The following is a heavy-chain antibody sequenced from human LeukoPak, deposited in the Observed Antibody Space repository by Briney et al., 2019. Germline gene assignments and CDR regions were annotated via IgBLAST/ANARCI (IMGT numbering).Heavy chain of an antibody. J-gene: IGHJ4*02. D-gene: IGHD1-26*01. CDR3: ARGGYSGTYYFDY. CDR2: VWYDGSNI. CDR1: GFTFSTNG. V-gene: IGHV3-33*01. Sequence: GRSLRLSCAASGFTFSTNGMHWVRQAPGKGLEWVAVVWYDGSNIHYADYVKDRFTISRANSKSTLYLQMNSLTAEDTAVYYCARGGYSGTYYFDYWGQGTLVTVSS.